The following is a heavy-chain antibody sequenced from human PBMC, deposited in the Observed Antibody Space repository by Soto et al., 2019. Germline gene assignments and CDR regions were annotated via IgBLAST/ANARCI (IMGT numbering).Heavy chain of an antibody. D-gene: IGHD2-15*01. J-gene: IGHJ5*02. V-gene: IGHV1-18*01. CDR2: ISVYNGNT. CDR3: ARDQNYCSGGSCYGNLFDP. Sequence: GASVKVSCKASGYTFTSYGISWVRQAPGQGLEWMGWISVYNGNTNYAQKLQGRVTMTTDTSTSTAYMELRSLRSDDTAVYYCARDQNYCSGGSCYGNLFDPWGQGTLVTVSS. CDR1: GYTFTSYG.